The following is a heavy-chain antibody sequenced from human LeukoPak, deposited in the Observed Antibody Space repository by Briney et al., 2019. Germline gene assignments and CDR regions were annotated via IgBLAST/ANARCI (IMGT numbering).Heavy chain of an antibody. CDR3: ARGLVVDWGLRRFAFDI. D-gene: IGHD7-27*01. J-gene: IGHJ3*02. Sequence: GGSLRLSCAASGFTFSSYSMNWVRQAPGKGLEWVSSISSSSSYIYYADSVKGRFTISRDNAKNSLYLQMNSLRAEDTAVYYCARGLVVDWGLRRFAFDIWGQGTMVTVSS. CDR2: ISSSSSYI. CDR1: GFTFSSYS. V-gene: IGHV3-21*01.